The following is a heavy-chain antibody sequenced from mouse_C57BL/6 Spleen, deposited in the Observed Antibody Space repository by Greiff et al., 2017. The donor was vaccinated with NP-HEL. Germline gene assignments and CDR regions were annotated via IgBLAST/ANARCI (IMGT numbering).Heavy chain of an antibody. J-gene: IGHJ2*01. V-gene: IGHV5-9-1*02. CDR1: GFTFSSYA. Sequence: EVHLVESGEGLVKPGGSLKLSCAASGFTFSSYAMSWVRQTPEKRLEWVAYISSGGDYIYYADTVKGRFTISRDNARNTLYLQMSSLKSEDTAMYYCTREGGYDGFDYWGQGTTLTVSS. D-gene: IGHD2-2*01. CDR2: ISSGGDYI. CDR3: TREGGYDGFDY.